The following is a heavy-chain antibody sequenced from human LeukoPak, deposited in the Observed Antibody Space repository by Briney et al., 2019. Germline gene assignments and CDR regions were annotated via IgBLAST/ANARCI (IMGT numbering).Heavy chain of an antibody. Sequence: NPSETLSLTCAVYGVSFSGFYWTWIRQPPGKGLEWIGQINHNRNTHYNPSLKSRVTISVDTSKNQFSLKLSSVTAADTAVYYCARVPKYFDLWGRGTLVTVSS. CDR1: GVSFSGFY. CDR2: INHNRNT. CDR3: ARVPKYFDL. J-gene: IGHJ2*01. V-gene: IGHV4-34*01.